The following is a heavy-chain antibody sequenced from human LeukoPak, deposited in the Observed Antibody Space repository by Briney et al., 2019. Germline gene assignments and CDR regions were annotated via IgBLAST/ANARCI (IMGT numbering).Heavy chain of an antibody. J-gene: IGHJ6*03. CDR3: ARTTNSYYYYYYIDV. Sequence: GASVKVSCKASGYTFNSAGISCVRQSPGQGLEWMGWINAYNDNTKYAEKLQGRVTMTTDTSTSTAYMELRSLRSDDTAVYYCARTTNSYYYYYYIDVWGKGTTVTVSS. CDR2: INAYNDNT. CDR1: GYTFNSAG. V-gene: IGHV1-18*01. D-gene: IGHD1-26*01.